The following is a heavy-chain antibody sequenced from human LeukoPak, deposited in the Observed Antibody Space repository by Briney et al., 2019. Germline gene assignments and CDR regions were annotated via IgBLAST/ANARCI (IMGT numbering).Heavy chain of an antibody. CDR1: GGSVSSGSYY. CDR2: IYYSGST. Sequence: SETLSLTCTVSGGSVSSGSYYWSWIRPPPGKGLEWIGYIYYSGSTNYNPSLKSRVTISVDTSKNQFSLKLSSVTAADTAVYYCARESSGWYYFDYWGQGTLVTVSS. D-gene: IGHD6-19*01. V-gene: IGHV4-61*01. CDR3: ARESSGWYYFDY. J-gene: IGHJ4*02.